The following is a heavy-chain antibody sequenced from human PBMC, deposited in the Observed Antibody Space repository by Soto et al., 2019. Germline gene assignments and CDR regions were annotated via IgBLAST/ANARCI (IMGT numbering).Heavy chain of an antibody. CDR3: AGWMWERRGDDY. Sequence: EVQLLESGGGLVQPGGSLRLSCAASGFTFTFYAMSWVRQAPGRGLEWVSAISGSGGSTYYADSVKGRFTISRDNSKNTLYLQMNRLRAEDTAVYYWAGWMWERRGDDYWGQGTLVTVSS. J-gene: IGHJ4*02. D-gene: IGHD1-26*01. V-gene: IGHV3-23*01. CDR2: ISGSGGST. CDR1: GFTFTFYA.